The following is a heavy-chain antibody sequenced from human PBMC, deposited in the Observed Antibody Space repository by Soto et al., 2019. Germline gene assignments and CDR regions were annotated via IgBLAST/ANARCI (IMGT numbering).Heavy chain of an antibody. CDR2: IWYDGSNK. Sequence: PGGSLRLSCAASGFTFSSYGMHWVRQAPGKGLEWVAVIWYDGSNKYYADSVKGRFTISRDNSKNTLYLQMNSLRAEDTAVYYCARGSGSGSYYKVAYGMDVWGQGTTVTVSS. J-gene: IGHJ6*02. CDR1: GFTFSSYG. D-gene: IGHD3-10*01. V-gene: IGHV3-33*01. CDR3: ARGSGSGSYYKVAYGMDV.